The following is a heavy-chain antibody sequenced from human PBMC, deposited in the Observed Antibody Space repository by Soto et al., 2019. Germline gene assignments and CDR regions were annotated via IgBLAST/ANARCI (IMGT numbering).Heavy chain of an antibody. V-gene: IGHV4-34*01. CDR3: ARGRPSYDFWSGYSLQHPQDYYYYGMDV. J-gene: IGHJ6*02. Sequence: SETLSLTCAVYGGSFSGYYWSWIRQPPGKGLEWIGEINHSGSTNYNPSLKSRVTISVDTSKNQFSLKLSSVTAADTAVYYCARGRPSYDFWSGYSLQHPQDYYYYGMDVWGQGTTVTVSS. CDR2: INHSGST. D-gene: IGHD3-3*01. CDR1: GGSFSGYY.